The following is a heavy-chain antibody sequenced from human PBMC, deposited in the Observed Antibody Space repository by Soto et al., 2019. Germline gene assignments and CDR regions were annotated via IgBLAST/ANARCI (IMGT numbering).Heavy chain of an antibody. CDR1: GFTVSSNY. CDR2: IGSGGST. D-gene: IGHD3-10*01. CDR3: AKIPNYYGSGSYDYFDY. Sequence: PGGSLRLSCAASGFTVSSNYMSWVRQAPGKGLEWVSVIGSGGSTYYADSVKGRFTISRDNSKNTLYLQMNSLRAEDTAVYYCAKIPNYYGSGSYDYFDYWGQGTLVTVSS. V-gene: IGHV3-53*01. J-gene: IGHJ4*02.